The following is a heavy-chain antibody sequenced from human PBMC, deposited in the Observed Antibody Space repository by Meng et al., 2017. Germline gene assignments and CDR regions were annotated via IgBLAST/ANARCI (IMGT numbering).Heavy chain of an antibody. J-gene: IGHJ4*02. CDR2: IIPIFGTA. D-gene: IGHD2-8*01. CDR1: GGTFSSYA. V-gene: IGHV1-69*01. Sequence: GQLVQAGAEMKKPGSSVKGSCKASGGTFSSYAISWVRQAPGQGLEWMGGIIPIFGTANYAQKFQGRVTITADESTSTAYMELSSLRSEDTAVYYCASPYCTNGVCSPEYWGQGTLVTVSS. CDR3: ASPYCTNGVCSPEY.